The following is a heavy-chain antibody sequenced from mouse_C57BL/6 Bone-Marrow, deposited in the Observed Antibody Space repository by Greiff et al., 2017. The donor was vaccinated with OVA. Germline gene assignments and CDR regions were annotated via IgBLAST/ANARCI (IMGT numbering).Heavy chain of an antibody. J-gene: IGHJ4*01. Sequence: QVQLQQSGAELVRPGASVTLSCKASGYTFTGYEMHWVKQTPVHGLEWIGAIDPATGGTAYNQKFKGKAILTADKSSSTAYMELRSLTSEDSAVYYVTRSYSNYYAMDYWGQGTSVTVSS. D-gene: IGHD2-5*01. V-gene: IGHV1-15*01. CDR3: TRSYSNYYAMDY. CDR1: GYTFTGYE. CDR2: IDPATGGT.